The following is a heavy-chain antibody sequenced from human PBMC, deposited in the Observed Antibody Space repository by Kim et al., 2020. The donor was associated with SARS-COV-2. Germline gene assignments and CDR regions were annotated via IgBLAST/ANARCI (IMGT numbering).Heavy chain of an antibody. CDR2: IPFDGRIK. CDR1: GLSFDGSD. V-gene: IGHV3-30-3*01. CDR3: ARGNDYASASVVDYY. J-gene: IGHJ6*03. Sequence: GGSLRLSCAASGLSFDGSDMNWVRQAPGKGLEWVAVIPFDGRIKAYAVSVKGRFTISRANSTSTLHLQMQSLRDAATAVYSCARGNDYASASVVDYY. D-gene: IGHD3-16*01.